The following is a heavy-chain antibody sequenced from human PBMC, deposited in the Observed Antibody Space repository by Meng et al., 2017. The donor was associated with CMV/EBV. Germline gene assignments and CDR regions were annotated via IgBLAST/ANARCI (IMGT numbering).Heavy chain of an antibody. CDR1: GYTFTSYY. V-gene: IGHV1-46*01. CDR3: ARDPIWGYDFWSGYLKRYYYGMDV. CDR2: INPSGGST. D-gene: IGHD3-3*01. J-gene: IGHJ6*02. Sequence: ASVKVSCKASGYTFTSYYMHWVRQAPGQGLEWMGIINPSGGSTSYAQKFQSRVTMTRDTSTSTVYMELSSLRSEDTAVYYCARDPIWGYDFWSGYLKRYYYGMDVWGQGTTVTVSS.